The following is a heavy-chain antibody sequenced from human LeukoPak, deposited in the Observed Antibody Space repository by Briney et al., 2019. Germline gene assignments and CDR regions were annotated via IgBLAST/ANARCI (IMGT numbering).Heavy chain of an antibody. CDR2: IYNDGST. V-gene: IGHV3-53*01. J-gene: IGHJ3*02. CDR1: GFTFSNSG. CDR3: ARNNLFAFDI. Sequence: PGGSLRLSCAASGFTFSNSGMSWVRQAPGKGLEWVSIIYNDGSTYYADSMKGRFTISRDNSKNTLYLQVNSLRAEDTAMYYCARNNLFAFDIEGQG.